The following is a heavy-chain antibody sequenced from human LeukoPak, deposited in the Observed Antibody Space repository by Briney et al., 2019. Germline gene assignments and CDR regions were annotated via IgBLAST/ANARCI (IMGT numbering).Heavy chain of an antibody. CDR2: IYTSGST. V-gene: IGHV4-61*02. D-gene: IGHD2-2*02. CDR3: ARACSSTSCYNAFDI. CDR1: GGSIGSGSYY. Sequence: SETLSLTCTVSGGSIGSGSYYWSWIRQPAGKGLEWIGRIYTSGSTNYNPFLKSRVTISVDTSKNQFSLKLSSVTAADTAVYYCARACSSTSCYNAFDIWGQGTMVTVSS. J-gene: IGHJ3*02.